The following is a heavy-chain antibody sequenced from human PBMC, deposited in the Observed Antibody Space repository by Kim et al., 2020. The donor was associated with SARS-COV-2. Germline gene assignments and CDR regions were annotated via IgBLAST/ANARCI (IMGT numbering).Heavy chain of an antibody. V-gene: IGHV3-48*04. D-gene: IGHD2-21*01. J-gene: IGHJ4*02. CDR3: ARDFRWGSNFEY. Sequence: YCADSVKGRFTISRDNAKNSLYLQMNSLRAEDTAVYYCARDFRWGSNFEYWGQGTLVTVSS.